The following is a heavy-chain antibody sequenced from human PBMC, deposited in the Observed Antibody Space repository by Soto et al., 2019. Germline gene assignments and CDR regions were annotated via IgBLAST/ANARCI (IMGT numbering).Heavy chain of an antibody. J-gene: IGHJ4*02. CDR1: GFTFSSYD. D-gene: IGHD2-21*02. Sequence: EVQLLESGGGLVQPGGSLRLSCAASGFTFSSYDMNWVRQAPGKGLEWVSLISGSSRATYYADSVKGRFTISRDNSKNTLYLQMNSLRAEDTAIYYCAKMGYDGDWYWGQGTMIPVSS. CDR2: ISGSSRAT. V-gene: IGHV3-23*01. CDR3: AKMGYDGDWY.